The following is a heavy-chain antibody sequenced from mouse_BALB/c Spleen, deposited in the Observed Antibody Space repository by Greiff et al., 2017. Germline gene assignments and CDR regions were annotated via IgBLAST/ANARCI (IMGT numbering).Heavy chain of an antibody. V-gene: IGHV5-17*02. CDR2: ISSGSSTI. Sequence: EVQGVESGGGLVQPGGSRKLSCAASGFTFSSFGMHWVRQAPEKGLEWVAYISSGSSTIYYADTVKGRFTISRDNPKNTLFLQMTSLRSEDTAMYYCARGTTVVPYYAMDYWGQGTSVTVSS. J-gene: IGHJ4*01. CDR3: ARGTTVVPYYAMDY. CDR1: GFTFSSFG. D-gene: IGHD1-1*01.